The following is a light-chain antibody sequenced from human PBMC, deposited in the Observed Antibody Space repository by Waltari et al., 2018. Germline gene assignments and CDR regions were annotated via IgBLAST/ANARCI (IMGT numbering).Light chain of an antibody. J-gene: IGKJ3*01. V-gene: IGKV1-39*01. CDR1: QTVRRF. CDR2: ATS. CDR3: EQTYSVPPFT. Sequence: DIQMTQSPSSLSASVGDRVSLTCRARQTVRRFLNWYLQKPGKAPVLLVYATSNLRGGVPSRFSGSGSGTNFTLTISSLQPEDFGTYYCEQTYSVPPFTFGPGTRVDV.